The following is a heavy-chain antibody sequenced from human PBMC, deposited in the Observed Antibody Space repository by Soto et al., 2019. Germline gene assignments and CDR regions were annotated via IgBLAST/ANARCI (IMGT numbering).Heavy chain of an antibody. V-gene: IGHV4-34*01. D-gene: IGHD2-15*01. CDR3: ARGGRYCSGGSCYSKRDWFDP. J-gene: IGHJ5*02. CDR2: INHSGST. Sequence: SETLSLTCAVYCGSFSGYYWSWIRQPPGKGLEWIGEINHSGSTNYNPSLKSRVTISVDTSKNQFSLKLSSVTAADTAVYYCARGGRYCSGGSCYSKRDWFDPWGQGTLVTVSS. CDR1: CGSFSGYY.